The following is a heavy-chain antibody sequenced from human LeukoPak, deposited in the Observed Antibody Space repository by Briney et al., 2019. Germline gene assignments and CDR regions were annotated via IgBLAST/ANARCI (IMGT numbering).Heavy chain of an antibody. CDR1: GFTFSSYE. J-gene: IGHJ4*02. CDR3: ALRVGEGLRYFDWPHYFDY. D-gene: IGHD3-9*01. V-gene: IGHV3-48*03. Sequence: GGSLRLSRAASGFTFSSYEMNWVRQAPGKGLEWVSYISSSGSTIYYADSVKGRFTISRDNAKNSLYLQMNSLRAEDTAVYYCALRVGEGLRYFDWPHYFDYWGQGTLVTVSS. CDR2: ISSSGSTI.